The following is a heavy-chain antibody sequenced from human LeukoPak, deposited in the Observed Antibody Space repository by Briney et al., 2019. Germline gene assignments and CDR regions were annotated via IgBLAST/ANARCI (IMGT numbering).Heavy chain of an antibody. J-gene: IGHJ6*03. V-gene: IGHV3-30*02. CDR3: ARYQAAAGPVPTRYMDV. CDR1: GFTFSSFG. CDR2: IRYDGSKK. Sequence: GRSLRLSCAASGFTFSSFGMHWVRQAPGKGLEGVTFIRYDGSKKDYADSVKGRFTISRDNSKNTLYLQIHGLRAEDAAVYYCARYQAAAGPVPTRYMDVWGKGTTVTVSS. D-gene: IGHD6-13*01.